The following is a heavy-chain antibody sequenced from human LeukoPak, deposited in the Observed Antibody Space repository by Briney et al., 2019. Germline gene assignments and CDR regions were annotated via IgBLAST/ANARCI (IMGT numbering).Heavy chain of an antibody. Sequence: GGSLRLSCAASGFTFSSYWMNWARQAPGKGLEWVASINHNGNVNYYVDSVKGRFTISRDNAKNSLYLQMSNLRAEDTAVYFCARDKYLDYGDYVGAFDIWGQGTMVTVSS. D-gene: IGHD4-17*01. V-gene: IGHV3-7*03. CDR3: ARDKYLDYGDYVGAFDI. CDR2: INHNGNVN. J-gene: IGHJ3*02. CDR1: GFTFSSYW.